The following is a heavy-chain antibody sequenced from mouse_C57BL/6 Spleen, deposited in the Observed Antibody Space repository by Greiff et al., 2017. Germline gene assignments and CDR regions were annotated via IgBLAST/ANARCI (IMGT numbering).Heavy chain of an antibody. J-gene: IGHJ3*01. CDR2: ISNKANGYTT. CDR3: ARFGSSGFAY. D-gene: IGHD3-2*02. CDR1: GFTFTDYY. V-gene: IGHV7-3*01. Sequence: EVKLMESGGGLVQPGGSLSFSCAASGFTFTDYYMSWVRQPPGKALEWLGFISNKANGYTTEYTVSVKGRFTISRDNSQSFLYLQMSALRAGDSAAYYCARFGSSGFAYWGQGTLVTVSA.